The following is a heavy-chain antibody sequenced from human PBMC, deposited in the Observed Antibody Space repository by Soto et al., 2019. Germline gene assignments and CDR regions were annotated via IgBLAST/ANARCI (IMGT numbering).Heavy chain of an antibody. CDR2: IVVGSGNT. CDR3: ATIRVVVPAAMRNYYYYYGMDV. V-gene: IGHV1-58*01. D-gene: IGHD2-2*01. Sequence: ASVKVSCKASGFTFTSSAVQWVRQARGQRLEWIGWIVVGSGNTNYAQKFQERVTITRDMSTSTAYMELSSLRSEDTAVYYCATIRVVVPAAMRNYYYYYGMDVWG. CDR1: GFTFTSSA. J-gene: IGHJ6*02.